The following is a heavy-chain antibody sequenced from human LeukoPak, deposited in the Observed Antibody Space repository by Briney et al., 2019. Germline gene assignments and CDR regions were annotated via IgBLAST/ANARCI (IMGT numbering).Heavy chain of an antibody. CDR1: GYSFTNYW. CDR2: IYPGDSDT. D-gene: IGHD2-15*01. V-gene: IGHV5-51*01. CDR3: ARRVHRVGTYSSHSDY. J-gene: IGHJ4*02. Sequence: GESLKISCKGYGYSFTNYWIGWVRQMPGKGLEWMGIIYPGDSDTTYSPSFQGQVTISADKSISTAYLQWSSLKASDTAIYYCARRVHRVGTYSSHSDYWGQGTLVTVSS.